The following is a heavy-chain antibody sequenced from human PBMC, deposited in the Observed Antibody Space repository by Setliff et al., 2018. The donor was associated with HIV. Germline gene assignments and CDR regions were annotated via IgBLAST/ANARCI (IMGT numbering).Heavy chain of an antibody. CDR3: ASAGEMLTGKFYY. CDR1: GYSFSGYY. V-gene: IGHV1-46*01. D-gene: IGHD3-16*01. J-gene: IGHJ4*02. Sequence: SVKVSCKASGYSFSGYYLHWVRRAPGQGLEWVGWINPSGGSTSYAQKFQGRVSITADASTSTAYMELGSLTSDDTAFYYCASAGEMLTGKFYYWAQGTLVTVSS. CDR2: INPSGGST.